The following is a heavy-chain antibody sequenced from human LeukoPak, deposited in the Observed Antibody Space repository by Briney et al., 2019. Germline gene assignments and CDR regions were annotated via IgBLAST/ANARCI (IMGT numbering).Heavy chain of an antibody. V-gene: IGHV1-2*02. CDR1: GYTFTGYY. J-gene: IGHJ4*02. D-gene: IGHD4-23*01. Sequence: ASVKVSCKASGYTFTGYYMHCVRQAPGQGLEWMGWINPNSGGTNYAQKLQGRVTMTRDTSISTALMELSRLRSDDTAVYYCARALNWATGVTTDDQDHYFDYWGQGTLVTVSS. CDR3: ARALNWATGVTTDDQDHYFDY. CDR2: INPNSGGT.